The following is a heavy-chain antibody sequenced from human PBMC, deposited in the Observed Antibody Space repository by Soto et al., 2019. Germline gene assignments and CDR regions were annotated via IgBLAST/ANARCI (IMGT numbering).Heavy chain of an antibody. CDR3: ARGQNSYSSSWYFSGSHGGFDP. D-gene: IGHD6-13*01. CDR1: GYTFTSYD. V-gene: IGHV1-8*01. J-gene: IGHJ5*02. Sequence: ASVKVSCKASGYTFTSYDINWVRQATGQGLEWMGWMNPNSGNTGYAQKFQGRVTMTRNTSISTAHMELSSLRSEDTAVYYCARGQNSYSSSWYFSGSHGGFDPWGQGTLVTVSS. CDR2: MNPNSGNT.